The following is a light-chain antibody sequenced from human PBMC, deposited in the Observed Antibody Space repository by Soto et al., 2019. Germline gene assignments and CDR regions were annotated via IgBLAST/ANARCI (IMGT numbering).Light chain of an antibody. CDR3: QQYNNWPPI. V-gene: IGKV3-15*01. J-gene: IGKJ5*01. CDR1: RSISTN. Sequence: IVMTQSPPTLSVSPGERATLSCRASRSISTNVAWYQHKSGQAPRLLIYSASTRATGIPTRFSGSGSGTEFTLTISSLQSEDFAVYYCQQYNNWPPIFGQGTRLEIK. CDR2: SAS.